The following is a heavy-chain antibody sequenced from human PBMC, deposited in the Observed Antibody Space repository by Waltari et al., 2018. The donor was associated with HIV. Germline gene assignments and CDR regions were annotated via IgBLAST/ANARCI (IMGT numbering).Heavy chain of an antibody. J-gene: IGHJ6*02. CDR1: GYSISSGYY. CDR2: IYHSGST. Sequence: QVQLQESGPGLVKPSETLSLTCTVSGYSISSGYYWGWIRQPPGKGLEWIGSIYHSGSTYYNPSLKSRVTISVDTSKNQFSLKLSSVTAADTAVYYCARVSLSGYEWGPSGSYGMDVWGQGTTVTVSS. V-gene: IGHV4-38-2*02. D-gene: IGHD5-12*01. CDR3: ARVSLSGYEWGPSGSYGMDV.